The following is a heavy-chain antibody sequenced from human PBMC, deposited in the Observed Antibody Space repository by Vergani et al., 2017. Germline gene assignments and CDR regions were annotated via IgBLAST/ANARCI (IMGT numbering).Heavy chain of an antibody. CDR1: GFNFSNYG. V-gene: IGHV3-30*03. D-gene: IGHD4-11*01. CDR2: ISYDGHIK. CDR3: ARDLSYSTAWPFFDS. J-gene: IGHJ4*02. Sequence: QMQLAESGGAVVQPGKALRLSCAASGFNFSNYGMHWVRQAPGGGLEWVSVISYDGHIKNYADSVKGRFTISRDNSKNTLSLEMNSLRVEDTAMYFCARDLSYSTAWPFFDSRGQGTLVTVSS.